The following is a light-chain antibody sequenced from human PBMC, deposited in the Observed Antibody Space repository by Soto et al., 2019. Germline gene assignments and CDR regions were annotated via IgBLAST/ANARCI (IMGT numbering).Light chain of an antibody. Sequence: QSALTQPASVSGSPGQSITISCTGTSSDVGGYNYVSWYQQHPGKAPKLMIYDVSNRPSGVSNRFSGSRSGNTASLTISGLQAEDEAEYYCSSDTRSSTVVVGGGTKLTVL. CDR2: DVS. V-gene: IGLV2-14*01. CDR3: SSDTRSSTVV. CDR1: SSDVGGYNY. J-gene: IGLJ2*01.